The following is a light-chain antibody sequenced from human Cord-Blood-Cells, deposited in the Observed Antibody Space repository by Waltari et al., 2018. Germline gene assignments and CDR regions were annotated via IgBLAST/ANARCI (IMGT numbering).Light chain of an antibody. CDR3: QQYNNWFT. Sequence: EIVMTQSPATLSVSPGESATPSWRASQSVSSNLAWYQQTPGQAPRLLIYGASTRATGIPARFSGSGSGTECTLTISSLQSEDLAVYYGQQYNNWFTFGPGTKVDIK. CDR1: QSVSSN. CDR2: GAS. J-gene: IGKJ3*01. V-gene: IGKV3-15*01.